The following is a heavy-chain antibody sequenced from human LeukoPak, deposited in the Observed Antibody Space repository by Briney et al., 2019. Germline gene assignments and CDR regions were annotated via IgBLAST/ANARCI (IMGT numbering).Heavy chain of an antibody. CDR3: ARGGHYDILTGQFDP. V-gene: IGHV3-33*01. Sequence: PGGSLRLSCAASGFTFSSYGMHWVGQAPGKELEWVAVIWYDGSNKYYADSVKGRFTISRDNSKNTLYLQMNSLRAEDTAVYYCARGGHYDILTGQFDPWGQGTLVTVSS. J-gene: IGHJ5*02. D-gene: IGHD3-9*01. CDR2: IWYDGSNK. CDR1: GFTFSSYG.